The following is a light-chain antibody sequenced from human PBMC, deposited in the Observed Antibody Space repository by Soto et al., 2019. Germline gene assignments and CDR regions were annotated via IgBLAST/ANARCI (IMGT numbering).Light chain of an antibody. CDR2: EVT. CDR3: CTADTSPSAVM. CDR1: SSDVGNYNL. J-gene: IGLJ3*02. Sequence: QSALTQPASVSGSPGQSITISCTGTSSDVGNYNLVSWYQHHPGKAPKLMVYEVTKRPSGVSSRFSGSKSGNTASLTISGRLAEDDADYYCCTADTSPSAVMFGGGTKLTVL. V-gene: IGLV2-23*02.